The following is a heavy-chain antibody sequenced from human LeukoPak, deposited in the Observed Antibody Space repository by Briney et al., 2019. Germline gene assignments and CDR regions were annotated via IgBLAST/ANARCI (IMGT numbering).Heavy chain of an antibody. Sequence: GGSLRLSCAASGFTFSSYSMNWVRQAPGKGLEWVSYISSSSSTIYYADSVKGRFTISRDNAKNSLYLQMNSLRAEDTAVYYCARDHPSSLNYFDYWGQGTLVTVSS. J-gene: IGHJ4*02. CDR1: GFTFSSYS. CDR3: ARDHPSSLNYFDY. CDR2: ISSSSSTI. V-gene: IGHV3-48*01.